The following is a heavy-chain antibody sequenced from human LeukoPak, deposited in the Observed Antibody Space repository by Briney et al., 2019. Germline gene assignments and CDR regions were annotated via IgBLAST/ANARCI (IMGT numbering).Heavy chain of an antibody. V-gene: IGHV3-23*01. J-gene: IGHJ4*02. Sequence: GSLRLSCAASGITFGTYAMNWVRHAPVKGLEWASSVSGSGVGTYYADSVKGRFTISRDNSKNTLYLQMNSLRAEDTAVYYCASGSYGNYWGQGTLVTVSS. CDR2: VSGSGVGT. CDR3: ASGSYGNY. CDR1: GITFGTYA. D-gene: IGHD1-26*01.